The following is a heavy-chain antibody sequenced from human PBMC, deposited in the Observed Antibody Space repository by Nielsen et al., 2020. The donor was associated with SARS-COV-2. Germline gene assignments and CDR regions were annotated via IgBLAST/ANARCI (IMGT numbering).Heavy chain of an antibody. J-gene: IGHJ6*02. D-gene: IGHD2-15*01. CDR3: AGSLLDYYGMDV. Sequence: GSLRLSCAASGFTFANHGMHWVRQAPGKGLEWVAVIWYDGSNKYYADSVKGRFTISRDNSKNTLYLQMNSLRAEDTAVYYCAGSLLDYYGMDVWGQGTTVTVSS. CDR1: GFTFANHG. V-gene: IGHV3-33*01. CDR2: IWYDGSNK.